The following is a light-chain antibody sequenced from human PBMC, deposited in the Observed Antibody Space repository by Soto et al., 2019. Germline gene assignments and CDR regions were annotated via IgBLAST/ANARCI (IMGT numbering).Light chain of an antibody. V-gene: IGKV3-20*01. Sequence: EIVLTQSPGTLSLSPGDSATLSCRASQSVSNNYLAWYQQKPGQAPKLLIYGASNRATGIPDRFSGGGSGTDFSLTISRLETEDFSVYYCHQYGSSPLTFGGGTKVDIK. CDR2: GAS. CDR1: QSVSNNY. CDR3: HQYGSSPLT. J-gene: IGKJ4*01.